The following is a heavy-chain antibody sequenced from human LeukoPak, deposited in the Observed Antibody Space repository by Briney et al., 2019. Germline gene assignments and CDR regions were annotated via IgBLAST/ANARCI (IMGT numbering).Heavy chain of an antibody. V-gene: IGHV3-21*01. J-gene: IGHJ4*02. D-gene: IGHD4-23*01. Sequence: GGSLRLSCAVSGFTFSSYSMNWVRQAPGKGLEWVSSISSSSSYIYYADSVKGRFTISRDNAKNSLYLQMNSLRAEDTAVYYCARGARRGDDYGGFFDYWGQGTLVTVSS. CDR1: GFTFSSYS. CDR2: ISSSSSYI. CDR3: ARGARRGDDYGGFFDY.